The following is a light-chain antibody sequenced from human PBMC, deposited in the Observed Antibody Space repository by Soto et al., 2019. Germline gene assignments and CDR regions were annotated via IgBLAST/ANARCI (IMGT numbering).Light chain of an antibody. Sequence: QAVVTQPPSASGSPGQSVTISCTGTSSDVGAYKYVSWYQQYPGKAPKLMIYEVTKRPSGVPDRFSGSKSGNTASLTVSGLQAEDEADYYCISYVGNDIWVFGGGTKLTVL. J-gene: IGLJ3*02. CDR2: EVT. CDR1: SSDVGAYKY. V-gene: IGLV2-8*01. CDR3: ISYVGNDIWV.